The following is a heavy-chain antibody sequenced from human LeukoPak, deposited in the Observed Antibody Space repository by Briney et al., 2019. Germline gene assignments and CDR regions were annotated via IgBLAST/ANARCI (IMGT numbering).Heavy chain of an antibody. Sequence: SETLSLTCTVSGGSISSYYWSWIRQPPGKGLDWIGYISYTGSTNYNPSLKSRVTISVDTSKNQFSLKLSSVTAADTAVYYCARGGYDYSDYWGQGTLVTVSS. J-gene: IGHJ4*02. CDR1: GGSISSYY. V-gene: IGHV4-59*01. CDR3: ARGGYDYSDY. CDR2: ISYTGST. D-gene: IGHD5-12*01.